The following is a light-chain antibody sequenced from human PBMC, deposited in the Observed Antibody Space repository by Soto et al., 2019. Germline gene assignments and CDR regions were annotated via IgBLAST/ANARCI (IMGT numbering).Light chain of an antibody. Sequence: EIVMTQSPATLSVSPGERATLSCTASQSVNNNLAWYQQRPGQAPRLLIYDASTTATGIPARFSGSGSGTELTLTSSSLQSEDSAVYYCQQYNYLITFGQGTRLEIK. CDR2: DAS. J-gene: IGKJ5*01. V-gene: IGKV3-15*01. CDR3: QQYNYLIT. CDR1: QSVNNN.